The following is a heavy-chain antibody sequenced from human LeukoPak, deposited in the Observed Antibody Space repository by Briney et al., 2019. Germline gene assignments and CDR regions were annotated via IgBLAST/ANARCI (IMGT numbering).Heavy chain of an antibody. CDR2: ISSNGGST. J-gene: IGHJ4*02. V-gene: IGHV3-64*01. CDR3: ARHGHYDFWSGYSLDY. D-gene: IGHD3-3*01. CDR1: GFTFSSYA. Sequence: AGGSLRLXCAASGFTFSSYAMHWVRQAPGKGLEYVSAISSNGGSTYYANSVKGRFTISRDNSKNTLYLQMGSLRAEDMAVYYCARHGHYDFWSGYSLDYWGQGTLVTVSS.